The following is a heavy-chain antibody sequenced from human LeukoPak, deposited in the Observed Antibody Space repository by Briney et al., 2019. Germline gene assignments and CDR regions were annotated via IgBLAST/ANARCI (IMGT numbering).Heavy chain of an antibody. CDR1: GFTVDNNY. CDR3: ARVEYSGNGNLY. V-gene: IGHV3-53*01. J-gene: IGHJ4*02. D-gene: IGHD1-26*01. CDR2: IYSSGNT. Sequence: GGSLRLSCAASGFTVDNNYMSWVRQAPGKGLEWVSVIYSSGNTYYADSVRGRFTISKDDAKDSLYLQMDSLRPEDTAIYYCARVEYSGNGNLYWGQGTLVTVSS.